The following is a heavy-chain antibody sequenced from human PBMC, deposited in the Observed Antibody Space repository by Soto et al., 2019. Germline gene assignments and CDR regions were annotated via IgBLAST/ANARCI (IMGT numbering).Heavy chain of an antibody. Sequence: KSGGSLRLSCAVSGFYFNNYGINWVRQPPGKGLEWVSSVSKSDYTYYSDSVKGRFTISRDNAKNSVSLQMNSLRAEDTAVYYCAREDSVIIPAVSDFWGQGTLVTVS. CDR3: AREDSVIIPAVSDF. D-gene: IGHD2-2*01. CDR2: VSKSDYT. V-gene: IGHV3-21*01. CDR1: GFYFNNYG. J-gene: IGHJ4*02.